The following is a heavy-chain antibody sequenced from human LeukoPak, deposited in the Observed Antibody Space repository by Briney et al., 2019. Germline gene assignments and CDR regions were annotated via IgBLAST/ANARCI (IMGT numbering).Heavy chain of an antibody. V-gene: IGHV3-74*01. Sequence: GGSLRLSCAASGFTFSTSWMHWVRQAPGEGPVWVSRIKSDESSTTYADSVKGRFTISRDNTKNTVYLQMNSLRVEDTAVYYCARDGEAASGYASGGFDSWGQGTLVTVSS. D-gene: IGHD5-12*01. CDR3: ARDGEAASGYASGGFDS. CDR2: IKSDESST. J-gene: IGHJ4*02. CDR1: GFTFSTSW.